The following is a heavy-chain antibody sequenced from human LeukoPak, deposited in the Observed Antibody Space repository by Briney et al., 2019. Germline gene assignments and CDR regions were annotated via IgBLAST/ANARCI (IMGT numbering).Heavy chain of an antibody. J-gene: IGHJ3*02. V-gene: IGHV1-2*02. CDR1: GYTLTGYY. CDR2: INPNSGGT. Sequence: ASVKVSCKASGYTLTGYYMHWVRQAPGQGLEWMGWINPNSGGTNYAQKFQGRVTMTRDTSISTAYMELSRLRSDDTAVYYCARDRGPADYYDSSGYYGAFDIWGQGTMVTVSS. CDR3: ARDRGPADYYDSSGYYGAFDI. D-gene: IGHD3-22*01.